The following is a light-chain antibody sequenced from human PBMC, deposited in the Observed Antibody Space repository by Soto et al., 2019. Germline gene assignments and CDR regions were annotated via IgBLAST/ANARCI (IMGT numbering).Light chain of an antibody. CDR2: DNK. V-gene: IGLV1-51*01. J-gene: IGLJ3*02. Sequence: QSVLTQPPSVSAAPGQKVTISCSGSSSNIGNNYVSWYQQLPGTAPKLLIYDNKKRPSGIPDRFSGSKSGTSATLGLNGLQTGDEAEYYCGTWDSSLSAWVFGGRTKLTVL. CDR1: SSNIGNNY. CDR3: GTWDSSLSAWV.